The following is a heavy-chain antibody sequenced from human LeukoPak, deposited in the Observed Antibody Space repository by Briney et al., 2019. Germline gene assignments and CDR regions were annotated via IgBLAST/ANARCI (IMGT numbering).Heavy chain of an antibody. J-gene: IGHJ5*02. Sequence: PGRSLRLSCAASGFTFDDYAMHWVRQAPGKGLEWVSGISWNSGSIGYADSVKGRFTISRDNAKNSLYLQMNSLRAEDTAVYYRAREGSSNLAWGQGTLVTVSS. CDR3: AREGSSNLA. V-gene: IGHV3-9*01. CDR1: GFTFDDYA. CDR2: ISWNSGSI. D-gene: IGHD6-6*01.